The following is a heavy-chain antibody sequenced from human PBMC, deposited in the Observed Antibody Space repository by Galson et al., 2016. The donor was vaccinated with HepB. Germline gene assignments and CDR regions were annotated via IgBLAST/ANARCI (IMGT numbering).Heavy chain of an antibody. CDR3: ARDIGHSVVDVY. J-gene: IGHJ1*01. Sequence: SLRLSCAASGFTSSIYTMNWVRQAPGKGLEWVSSISSSSSFIYYADSLEGRFTISRDNAKKSLYLQLNSLRNEDTAVYYCARDIGHSVVDVYWGQGTLVTVSS. CDR1: GFTSSIYT. D-gene: IGHD2-15*01. CDR2: ISSSSSFI. V-gene: IGHV3-21*01.